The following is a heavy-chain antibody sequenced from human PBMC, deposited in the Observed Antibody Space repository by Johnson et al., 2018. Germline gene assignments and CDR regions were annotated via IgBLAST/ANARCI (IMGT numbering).Heavy chain of an antibody. CDR2: ISYDGGNK. J-gene: IGHJ6*03. CDR3: ARGGDGYKFDYYYYMDV. Sequence: VQLVESGGGVVQPGRSLRLSCAASGFTFSSYAMHWVRQAPGKGLEWLAVISYDGGNKYFTDSVKGRFTISRDNSKNTLYLQMNSLRAEDTAVYYCARGGDGYKFDYYYYMDVWGKGTTVTVSS. CDR1: GFTFSSYA. V-gene: IGHV3-30-3*01. D-gene: IGHD5-24*01.